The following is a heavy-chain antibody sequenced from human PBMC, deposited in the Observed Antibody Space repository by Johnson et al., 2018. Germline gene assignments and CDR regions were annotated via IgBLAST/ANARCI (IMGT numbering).Heavy chain of an antibody. V-gene: IGHV1-46*01. CDR2: INPSGGST. CDR1: GYTFTSYY. D-gene: IGHD3-22*01. CDR3: AGDPVHYDSSGPDAFDI. Sequence: QVQLVESGAEVKKPGASVKVSCKASGYTFTSYYMHWVRQAPGQGLEWMGIINPSGGSTSYAQKFQGRVTMTRDTSTSTVYMELSSLRSEDTAVYYCAGDPVHYDSSGPDAFDIWGQGTMVTVSS. J-gene: IGHJ3*02.